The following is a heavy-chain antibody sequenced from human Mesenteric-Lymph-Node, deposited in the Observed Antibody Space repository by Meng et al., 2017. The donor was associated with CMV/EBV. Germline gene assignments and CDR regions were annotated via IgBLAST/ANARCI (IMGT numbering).Heavy chain of an antibody. CDR2: INHSGST. CDR3: ARARYCTNGVCYRQYYYGMDV. D-gene: IGHD2-8*01. J-gene: IGHJ6*02. Sequence: SETLSLTCTVSGGSISSSSYYWGWIRQPPGKGLEWIGEINHSGSTNYNPSLKSRVTISVDTSKNQFSLKLSSVTAADTAVYYCARARYCTNGVCYRQYYYGMDVWGQGTTVTVSS. CDR1: GGSISSSSYY. V-gene: IGHV4-39*07.